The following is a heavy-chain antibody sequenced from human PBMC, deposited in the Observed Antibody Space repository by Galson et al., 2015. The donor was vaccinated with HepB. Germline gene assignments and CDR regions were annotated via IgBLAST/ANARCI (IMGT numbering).Heavy chain of an antibody. CDR3: AREREYYDFWSGYYSGMDV. J-gene: IGHJ6*02. D-gene: IGHD3-3*01. Sequence: SVKVSCKASGYTFTSYGISWVRQAPGQGLEWMGWISAYNGNTNYAQKLQGRVTMTTDTSTSTAYMELRGLRSDDTAVYYCAREREYYDFWSGYYSGMDVWGQGTTVTVSS. CDR1: GYTFTSYG. CDR2: ISAYNGNT. V-gene: IGHV1-18*01.